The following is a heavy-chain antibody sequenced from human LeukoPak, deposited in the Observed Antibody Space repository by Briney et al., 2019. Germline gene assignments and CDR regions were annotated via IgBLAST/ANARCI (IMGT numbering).Heavy chain of an antibody. V-gene: IGHV3-48*03. CDR1: GFTFSSYE. D-gene: IGHD6-13*01. CDR2: ISSSGSTI. Sequence: GGSLRLSCAASGFTFSSYEMNWVRQAPGKGLEWVSYISSSGSTIYYADSVKGRFTISRDNAKNSLYLQMNSLRAEDTAVYYCAKGALQQQLSLYYYYMDVWGKGTTVTVSS. J-gene: IGHJ6*03. CDR3: AKGALQQQLSLYYYYMDV.